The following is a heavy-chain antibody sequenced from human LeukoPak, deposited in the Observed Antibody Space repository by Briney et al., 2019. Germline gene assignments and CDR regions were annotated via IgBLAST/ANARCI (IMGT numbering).Heavy chain of an antibody. V-gene: IGHV3-23*01. D-gene: IGHD3-9*01. CDR2: ISGSGGST. Sequence: GGSLRLSCAASGFTFSSYAMSWVRQAPGKGLEWVSAISGSGGSTYYADSVKGRFTISRDNSKNTLYLQMNSLRAEDTAVYYCATAQYYDILTGYRPFDYWGQGTLVTVSS. J-gene: IGHJ4*02. CDR3: ATAQYYDILTGYRPFDY. CDR1: GFTFSSYA.